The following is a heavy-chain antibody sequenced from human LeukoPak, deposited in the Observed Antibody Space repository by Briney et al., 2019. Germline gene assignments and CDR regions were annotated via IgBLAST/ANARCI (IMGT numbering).Heavy chain of an antibody. D-gene: IGHD6-19*01. CDR3: ARGITVAGSLMYYFDY. CDR2: KYYRSKWYT. CDR1: GDSVSSNSAA. V-gene: IGHV6-1*01. Sequence: PSQTLSLTCAISGDSVSSNSAAWHWTRLSPSRGLEWLGRKYYRSKWYTDYAVSVKSRVTIDPDTSKNQFSLHLNSVTPEDTAVYYCARGITVAGSLMYYFDYWGQGTLVTVSS. J-gene: IGHJ4*02.